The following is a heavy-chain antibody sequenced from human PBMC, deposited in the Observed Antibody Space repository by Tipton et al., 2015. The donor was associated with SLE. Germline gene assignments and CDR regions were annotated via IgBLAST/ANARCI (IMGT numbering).Heavy chain of an antibody. CDR2: ISSDGIST. D-gene: IGHD1-7*01. CDR3: AKQRFGRELVPFDS. Sequence: SLRLSCAASGFTFSSYWMHWVRQAPGKGLVWVSRISSDGISTNYADSVKGRFTISRDNAKNTLYLQMNSLRAEDTAVYYCAKQRFGRELVPFDSWGQVTLVPVSS. J-gene: IGHJ4*02. CDR1: GFTFSSYW. V-gene: IGHV3-74*01.